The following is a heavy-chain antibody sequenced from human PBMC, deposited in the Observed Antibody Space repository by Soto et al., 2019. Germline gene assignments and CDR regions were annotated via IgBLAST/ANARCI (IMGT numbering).Heavy chain of an antibody. Sequence: QVQLVQSGAEVKKPGASVKVSCKASGYTFTSYGITWVRQAPGQGLEWMGGINVYNGNTIYAQKLQGRVTMTTDTSTSTAYLDLRSLRSDDTAVYFCARSTSRAEYDCWGQGTLVSFSS. D-gene: IGHD3-10*01. CDR1: GYTFTSYG. CDR3: ARSTSRAEYDC. CDR2: INVYNGNT. J-gene: IGHJ4*02. V-gene: IGHV1-18*01.